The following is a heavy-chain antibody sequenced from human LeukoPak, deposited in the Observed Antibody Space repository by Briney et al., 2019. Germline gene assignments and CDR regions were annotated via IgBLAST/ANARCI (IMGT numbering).Heavy chain of an antibody. Sequence: GGSLRLSCAASGFTFSSYAMSWVRQAPGKGLEWVSAISGSGGSTCYADSVKGRFTISRDNSKNTLYLQMNSLRAEDTAVYYCAKDYYDSSGYYTSVDYWGQGTLVTVSS. CDR2: ISGSGGST. CDR1: GFTFSSYA. CDR3: AKDYYDSSGYYTSVDY. D-gene: IGHD3-22*01. J-gene: IGHJ4*02. V-gene: IGHV3-23*01.